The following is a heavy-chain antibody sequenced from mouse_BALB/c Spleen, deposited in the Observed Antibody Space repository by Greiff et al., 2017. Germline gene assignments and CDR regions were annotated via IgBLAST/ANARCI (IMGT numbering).Heavy chain of an antibody. Sequence: EVQLQQSGPGLVKPSQSLSLTCTVTGYSITSDYAWNWIRQFPGNKLEWMGYISYSGSTSYNPSLKSRISITRDTSKNQFFLQLNSVTTEDTATYYCARNWVEFAYWGQGTLVTVSA. CDR1: GYSITSDYA. CDR3: ARNWVEFAY. CDR2: ISYSGST. V-gene: IGHV3-2*02. D-gene: IGHD4-1*01. J-gene: IGHJ3*01.